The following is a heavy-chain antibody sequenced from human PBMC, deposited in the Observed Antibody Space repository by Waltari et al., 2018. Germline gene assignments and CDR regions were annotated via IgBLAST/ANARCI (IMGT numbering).Heavy chain of an antibody. CDR2: IYYSGTT. J-gene: IGHJ3*02. CDR3: ARSTWYLGAFDI. D-gene: IGHD6-13*01. CDR1: GGSISSRTCY. V-gene: IGHV4-39*07. Sequence: QLQLQESGPGLVKPSEALSLTCTVSGGSISSRTCYWDWVRQSPGNDLEWIGSIYYSGTTYYNPSLKSRVTMSVDTSKNQFSLELNSVTAADTALYYCARSTWYLGAFDIWGQGTLVTVSS.